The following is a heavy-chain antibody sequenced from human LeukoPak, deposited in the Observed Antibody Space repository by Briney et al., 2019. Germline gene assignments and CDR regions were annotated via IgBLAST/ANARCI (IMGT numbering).Heavy chain of an antibody. CDR2: ISYDGSNK. CDR3: AKQAAGSGPINGMDV. J-gene: IGHJ6*02. D-gene: IGHD6-19*01. Sequence: GGSLRLSCAASGFTFSTYAVHWVRQAPGKGLEWVAVISYDGSNKYYADSVKGRFTISRDNSKNTLYLQMNSLRAEDTAVHYCAKQAAGSGPINGMDVWGQGTTVTVSS. CDR1: GFTFSTYA. V-gene: IGHV3-30*18.